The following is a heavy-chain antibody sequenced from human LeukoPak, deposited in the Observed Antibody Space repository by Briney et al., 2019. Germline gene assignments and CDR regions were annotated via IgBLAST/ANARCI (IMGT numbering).Heavy chain of an antibody. J-gene: IGHJ6*02. Sequence: GGSLRLSCAASGFTFSDHYMSWIRQAPGKGLEWVSYISSSGSTIYYADSVKGRFTISRDNAKNSLYLQMNSLRAEDTAVYYCARVYDFWSGYYGYGMDVWGQGTTVTVSS. CDR2: ISSSGSTI. CDR1: GFTFSDHY. CDR3: ARVYDFWSGYYGYGMDV. D-gene: IGHD3-3*01. V-gene: IGHV3-11*01.